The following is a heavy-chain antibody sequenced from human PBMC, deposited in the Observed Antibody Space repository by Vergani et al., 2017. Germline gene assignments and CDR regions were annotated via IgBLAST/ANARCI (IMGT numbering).Heavy chain of an antibody. V-gene: IGHV5-51*01. Sequence: EVQLVQSGAEVKKAGESLKISCKGSGYSFTSYWIGWVRQMPGKGLEWMWIIYPGDSDTRYSPSFQGQVTISADKSISTAYLQWSSLKASDTAMYYCARDGLYYDILSGSYYGMDVWGQGTTVTVSS. CDR2: IYPGDSDT. J-gene: IGHJ6*02. D-gene: IGHD3-9*01. CDR3: ARDGLYYDILSGSYYGMDV. CDR1: GYSFTSYW.